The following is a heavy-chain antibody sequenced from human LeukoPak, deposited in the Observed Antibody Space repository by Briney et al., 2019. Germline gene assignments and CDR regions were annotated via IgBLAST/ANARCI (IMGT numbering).Heavy chain of an antibody. CDR2: ISGYNGNT. Sequence: ASVNVSCKASGYTFTRYGISWVRQAPGQGLEWMGWISGYNGNTKYAQKVQGRVTMTTDTSTSTAYMELRSLRSDDTAVYYCAREASGAPGTREFDYWGQGTLVTVSS. CDR1: GYTFTRYG. D-gene: IGHD6-13*01. V-gene: IGHV1-18*01. CDR3: AREASGAPGTREFDY. J-gene: IGHJ4*02.